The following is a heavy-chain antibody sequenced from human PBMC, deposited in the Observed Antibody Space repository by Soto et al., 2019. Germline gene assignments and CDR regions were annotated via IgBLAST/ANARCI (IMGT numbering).Heavy chain of an antibody. CDR2: INPSGGGT. D-gene: IGHD1-26*01. CDR1: GYTFTNYY. J-gene: IGHJ4*02. V-gene: IGHV1-46*01. CDR3: ARDAGTSGPYSRY. Sequence: QVQLVQSGAEVKKPGASVKVSCKASGYTFTNYYMHWVRQAPGQGLEWMGMINPSGGGTDYAQKFQGRVTMTRDTSTRTVYRELSSLRSEDTAVYYCARDAGTSGPYSRYWGQGTLVTVSS.